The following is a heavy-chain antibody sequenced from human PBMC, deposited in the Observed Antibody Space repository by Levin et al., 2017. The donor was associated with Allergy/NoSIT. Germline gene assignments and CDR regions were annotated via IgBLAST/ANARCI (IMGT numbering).Heavy chain of an antibody. CDR1: GFTFDDYA. CDR2: ISWNSGSI. D-gene: IGHD6-13*01. J-gene: IGHJ4*02. Sequence: SGGSLRLSCAASGFTFDDYAMHWVRQAPGKGLEWVSGISWNSGSIGYADSVKGRFTISRDNAKNSLYLQMNSLRAEDTALYYCAKDKAGYSSSWYELDYWGQGTLVTVSS. V-gene: IGHV3-9*01. CDR3: AKDKAGYSSSWYELDY.